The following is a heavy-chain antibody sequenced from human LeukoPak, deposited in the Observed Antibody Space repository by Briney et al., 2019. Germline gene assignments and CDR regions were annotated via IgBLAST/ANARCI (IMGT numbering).Heavy chain of an antibody. Sequence: GGSLRLSCAASGFTFSSYAMHWVHQAPGKGLEWVAVISYDGSNKYYADSVKGRFTISRDNSKNTLYLQMNSLRAEDTAVYYCARAPSGYYTNLFDYWGQGTLVTVSS. CDR2: ISYDGSNK. V-gene: IGHV3-30-3*01. D-gene: IGHD3-3*01. CDR3: ARAPSGYYTNLFDY. CDR1: GFTFSSYA. J-gene: IGHJ4*02.